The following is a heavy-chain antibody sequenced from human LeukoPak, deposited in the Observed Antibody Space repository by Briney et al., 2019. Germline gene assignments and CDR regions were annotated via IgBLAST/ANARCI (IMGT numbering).Heavy chain of an antibody. J-gene: IGHJ6*03. CDR3: ARDSGKGDTAHMDV. CDR1: GGSISNYY. V-gene: IGHV4-4*07. Sequence: SETLSLTCTVSGGSISNYYWSWIRQPAGKGLEWVGHVYTSGSTNYNPSLKSRVTMSVDTSKNQFSLRLSSVTAADTAVYYCARDSGKGDTAHMDVWGKGTTVTVSS. D-gene: IGHD1-26*01. CDR2: VYTSGST.